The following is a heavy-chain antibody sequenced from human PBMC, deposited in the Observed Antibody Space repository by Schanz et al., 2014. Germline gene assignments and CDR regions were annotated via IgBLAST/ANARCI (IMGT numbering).Heavy chain of an antibody. Sequence: EVQLVESGGGLVQPGGSLRLSCTASGFTFSTSAMSWVRQVPGKGLEWVSAISGGGGTTYYADSVKGRFTISRDNAKNSLYLQMNSLRAEDTAVYYCVRDSFFAFDYWGQGTLVTVSS. CDR3: VRDSFFAFDY. V-gene: IGHV3-23*04. CDR1: GFTFSTSA. D-gene: IGHD3-3*01. CDR2: ISGGGGTT. J-gene: IGHJ4*02.